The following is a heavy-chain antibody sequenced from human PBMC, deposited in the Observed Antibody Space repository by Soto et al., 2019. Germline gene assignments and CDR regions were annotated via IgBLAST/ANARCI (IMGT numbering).Heavy chain of an antibody. CDR2: VYNSGST. CDR1: GGSISSYY. Sequence: PSETLSLTCTVSGGSISSYYWNWIRQPAGKGLEWIGRVYNSGSTSYNRSLKSRVTMSVDTSKNQFSLKLSSVTAADTAVYYCAREDGNSDAARYSMDVWGQGTMVTVS. D-gene: IGHD6-13*01. V-gene: IGHV4-4*07. J-gene: IGHJ6*02. CDR3: AREDGNSDAARYSMDV.